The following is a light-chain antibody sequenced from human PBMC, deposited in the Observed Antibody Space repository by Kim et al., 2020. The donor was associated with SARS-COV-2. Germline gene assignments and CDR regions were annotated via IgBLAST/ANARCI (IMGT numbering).Light chain of an antibody. CDR1: QTVLHNSNNKNY. CDR2: WAS. J-gene: IGKJ2*01. V-gene: IGKV4-1*01. CDR3: QQYYSTPYT. Sequence: ATINCKASQTVLHNSNNKNYLTWYQQKPGQPPQLLIYWASTRESGVPDRFSGSGSGTDFTLTISSLQAEDVAVYYCQQYYSTPYTFGQGTKLEI.